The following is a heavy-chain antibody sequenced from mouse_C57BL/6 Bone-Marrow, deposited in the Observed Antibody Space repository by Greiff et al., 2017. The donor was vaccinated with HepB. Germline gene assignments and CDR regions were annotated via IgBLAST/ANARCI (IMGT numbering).Heavy chain of an antibody. V-gene: IGHV1-63*01. Sequence: QVQLQQSGAELVRPGTSVKMSCKASGYTFTNYWIGWAKQRPGHGLEWIGDIYPGGGYTNYNEKFKGKATLTADKSSSTAYMQFSSLTSDDSAIYYCARWGYVGYFDVWGTGTTVTVSS. D-gene: IGHD2-14*01. CDR1: GYTFTNYW. CDR2: IYPGGGYT. J-gene: IGHJ1*03. CDR3: ARWGYVGYFDV.